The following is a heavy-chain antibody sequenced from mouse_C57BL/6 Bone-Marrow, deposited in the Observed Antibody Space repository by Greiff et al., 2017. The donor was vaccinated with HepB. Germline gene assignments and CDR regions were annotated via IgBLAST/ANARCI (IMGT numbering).Heavy chain of an antibody. V-gene: IGHV14-4*01. CDR3: TTLIYYDYDGY. J-gene: IGHJ2*01. Sequence: VQLQQSGAELVRPGASVKLSCTASGFNIKDDYMHWVKQRPEQGLEWIGWIDPENGDTEYASKFQGEATITADTSSNTDYLQLSSLTSEDTAVYYCTTLIYYDYDGYWGQGTTLTVSS. CDR2: IDPENGDT. D-gene: IGHD2-4*01. CDR1: GFNIKDDY.